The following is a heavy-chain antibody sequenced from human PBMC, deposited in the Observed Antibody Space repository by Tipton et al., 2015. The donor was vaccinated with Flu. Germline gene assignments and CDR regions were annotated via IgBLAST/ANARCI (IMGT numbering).Heavy chain of an antibody. Sequence: TLSLTCAVYGGSFSNYYWTWIRQPPGKGLEWIGEINHSGNTNYNPSLKSRVTISVDTSKNQFSLMLTSVTAADTAVYYCARDRWPYYWGRGNLVTVSS. CDR1: GGSFSNYY. D-gene: IGHD4-23*01. CDR3: ARDRWPYY. CDR2: INHSGNT. J-gene: IGHJ4*02. V-gene: IGHV4-34*01.